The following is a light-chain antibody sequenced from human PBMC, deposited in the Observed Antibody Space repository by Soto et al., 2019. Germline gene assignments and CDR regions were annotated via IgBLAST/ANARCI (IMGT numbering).Light chain of an antibody. J-gene: IGLJ1*01. CDR2: DVN. V-gene: IGLV2-18*01. CDR1: TXDIDNYDS. CDR3: SLYSSNGSLI. Sequence: QSVLTQPPSVSGSPGQSVTISCTATTXDIDNYDSVSWYQQAPSTAPKLIIYDVNNRPSGAPDRFSGSTSGNTASLTISGLQAEDETDYFCSLYSSNGSLIFGPGTKATVL.